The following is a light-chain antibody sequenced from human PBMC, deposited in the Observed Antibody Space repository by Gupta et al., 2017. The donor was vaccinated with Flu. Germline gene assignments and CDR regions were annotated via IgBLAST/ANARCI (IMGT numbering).Light chain of an antibody. CDR2: GTS. V-gene: IGKV3-20*01. Sequence: LSLSPGESATLSCRASQSIISSTYLAWYQHKPGQAPRLLIYGTSSRATGIPDRFSGSGSGTDFTLTISRLEPEDFAVYYCQHYGGSSMYTFGQGTXLEIK. CDR1: QSIISSTY. J-gene: IGKJ2*01. CDR3: QHYGGSSMYT.